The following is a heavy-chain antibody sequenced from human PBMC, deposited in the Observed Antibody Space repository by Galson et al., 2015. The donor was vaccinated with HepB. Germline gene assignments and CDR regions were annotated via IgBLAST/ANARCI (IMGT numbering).Heavy chain of an antibody. D-gene: IGHD3-10*01. Sequence: SVKVSCKAFGYNFNPYGVSWVRQAPGQGLEWMGWISAYNGNTNYGSNLQGRVTLTTDTSTSTAYMELRSLRSDDTAVYYCARMMGFGDNLFDPWGQGTLVTVSS. CDR1: GYNFNPYG. CDR3: ARMMGFGDNLFDP. J-gene: IGHJ5*02. CDR2: ISAYNGNT. V-gene: IGHV1-18*01.